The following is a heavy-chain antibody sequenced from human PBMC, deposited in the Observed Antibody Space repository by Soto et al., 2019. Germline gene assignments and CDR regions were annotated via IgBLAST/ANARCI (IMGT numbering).Heavy chain of an antibody. CDR2: INHLTTT. Sequence: SETLSLTCAVYGGSFSSYHWSWIRQTPGKGLEWIGEINHLTTTNYDPSLKSRVIISLDTPKNQFSLKLSSVTAADTAVYYCARGYDTALAPIFWGQGILVTVSS. J-gene: IGHJ4*02. V-gene: IGHV4-34*01. CDR3: ARGYDTALAPIF. D-gene: IGHD5-18*01. CDR1: GGSFSSYH.